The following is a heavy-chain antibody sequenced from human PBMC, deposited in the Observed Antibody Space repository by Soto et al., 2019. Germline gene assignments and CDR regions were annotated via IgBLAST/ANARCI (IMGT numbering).Heavy chain of an antibody. Sequence: VAAVTVSCQASLYTFTGHYIHWVRQAPGQGPEWMGEIGPASGDTRYAQKFQGGVTMTRDTSITTVYMELNNLSPDDTAVYYCGRGRSGQLVVFYWGQGNPVTVSA. V-gene: IGHV1-2*02. CDR1: LYTFTGHY. CDR3: GRGRSGQLVVFY. D-gene: IGHD3-10*01. CDR2: IGPASGDT. J-gene: IGHJ4*02.